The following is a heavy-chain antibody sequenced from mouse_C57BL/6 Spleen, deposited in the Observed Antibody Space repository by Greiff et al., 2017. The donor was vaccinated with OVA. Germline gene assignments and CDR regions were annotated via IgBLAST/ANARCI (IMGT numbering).Heavy chain of an antibody. D-gene: IGHD1-1*01. CDR3: ARSYGSSHWYFDV. CDR2: IDPEDGET. J-gene: IGHJ1*03. Sequence: LVESGAELVKPGASVKLSCTASGFNIKDYYMHWVKQRTEQGLEWIGRIDPEDGETKYAPKFQGKATITADTSSNTAYLQLSSLTSEDTAVYYCARSYGSSHWYFDVWGTGTTVTVSS. CDR1: GFNIKDYY. V-gene: IGHV14-2*01.